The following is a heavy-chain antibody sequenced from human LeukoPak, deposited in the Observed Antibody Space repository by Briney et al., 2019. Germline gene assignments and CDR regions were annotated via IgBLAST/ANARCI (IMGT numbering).Heavy chain of an antibody. V-gene: IGHV3-48*03. CDR3: AKERLGGFDY. J-gene: IGHJ4*02. D-gene: IGHD3-16*01. CDR1: GFTFSSYE. CDR2: ISSSGSTI. Sequence: HPGGSLRLSCAASGFTFSSYEMNWVRQAPGKGLEWVSYISSSGSTIYYADSVKGRFTISRDNAKNSLYLQMNSLRAEDTALYYCAKERLGGFDYWGQGTLVTVSS.